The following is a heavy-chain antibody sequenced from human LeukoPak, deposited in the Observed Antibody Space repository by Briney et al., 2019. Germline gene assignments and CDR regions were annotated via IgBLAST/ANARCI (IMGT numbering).Heavy chain of an antibody. CDR1: GGSFSGYY. CDR3: ARELQDIVVVPAALRYFDL. CDR2: INHSGST. J-gene: IGHJ2*01. Sequence: SETLSLTCAVYGGSFSGYYWSWIRQPPGKGLEWIGEINHSGSTNYNPSLKSRVTISVDTSENQFSLKLSSVTAADTAVYYCARELQDIVVVPAALRYFDLWGRGTLVTVSS. D-gene: IGHD2-2*01. V-gene: IGHV4-34*01.